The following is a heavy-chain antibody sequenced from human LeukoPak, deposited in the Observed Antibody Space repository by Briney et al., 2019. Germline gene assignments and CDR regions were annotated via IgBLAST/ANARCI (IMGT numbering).Heavy chain of an antibody. CDR2: ISAYNGNT. D-gene: IGHD6-13*01. CDR1: GYTFTSYG. J-gene: IGHJ6*02. CDR3: ARDTPYSSSWTTYYGMDV. Sequence: ASVKVSCKASGYTFTSYGISWVRQAPGQGLEWMGWISAYNGNTNYAQRLQGRVTMTTDTSTSTAYMELRSLRSDDTAVYYCARDTPYSSSWTTYYGMDVWGQGTTVTVSS. V-gene: IGHV1-18*01.